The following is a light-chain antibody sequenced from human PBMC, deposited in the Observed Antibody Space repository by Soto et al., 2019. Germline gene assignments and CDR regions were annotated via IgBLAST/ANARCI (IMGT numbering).Light chain of an antibody. Sequence: DIQMTQSPSTLSASVGDTVTITCRASQTISGWLAWYQQKPGRAPKLLIYRTSTLENGVPSRFSGSGSGTEFTLSISSLQSDDSATYWFQHYNPSSLTCTFGLETRVEIK. CDR3: QHYNPSSLTCT. CDR1: QTISGW. V-gene: IGKV1-5*03. CDR2: RTS. J-gene: IGKJ1*01.